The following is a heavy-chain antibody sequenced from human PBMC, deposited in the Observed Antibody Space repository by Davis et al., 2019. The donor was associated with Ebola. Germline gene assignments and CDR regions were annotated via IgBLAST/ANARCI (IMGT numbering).Heavy chain of an antibody. D-gene: IGHD3-10*01. V-gene: IGHV3-21*01. J-gene: IGHJ4*02. Sequence: GESLKISCAASGFTFSTYTINWVRQAPGKGLEWVSSISSSSDYIYYADSVKGRFTISRDNAKNSLYLQMNSLRDEDTAVYYCAREVFRGPTGDYWGQGTLVTVSS. CDR1: GFTFSTYT. CDR3: AREVFRGPTGDY. CDR2: ISSSSDYI.